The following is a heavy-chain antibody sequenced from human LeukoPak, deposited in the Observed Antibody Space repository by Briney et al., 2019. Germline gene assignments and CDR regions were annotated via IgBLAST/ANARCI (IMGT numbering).Heavy chain of an antibody. D-gene: IGHD1-14*01. CDR1: GFSLFSYS. CDR2: ISGNTSYI. CDR3: AREEMGGTTRSGALT. V-gene: IGHV3-21*01. Sequence: PGGSLRLSCVASGFSLFSYSINWVRQAPGKGLEWVSSISGNTSYIYYADSVKGRFTISRDNAENSLYLQMNSLRAEDTAVYYCAREEMGGTTRSGALTWGQGTLVTVSS. J-gene: IGHJ5*02.